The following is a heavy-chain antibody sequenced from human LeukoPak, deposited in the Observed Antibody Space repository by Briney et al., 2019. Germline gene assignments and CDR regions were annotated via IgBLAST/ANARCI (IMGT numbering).Heavy chain of an antibody. CDR3: ARGLGGSGSYFLTFDY. J-gene: IGHJ4*02. CDR1: GYTFTTYS. CDR2: ISAYNDNT. V-gene: IGHV1-18*01. Sequence: ASVKVSCKASGYTFTTYSINWVRQAPGQGLEWMGWISAYNDNTKYAQKVQGRVTMTTDTSTSTAYMELRSLRSDDTAVYYCARGLGGSGSYFLTFDYWGQGTLVTVSS. D-gene: IGHD1-26*01.